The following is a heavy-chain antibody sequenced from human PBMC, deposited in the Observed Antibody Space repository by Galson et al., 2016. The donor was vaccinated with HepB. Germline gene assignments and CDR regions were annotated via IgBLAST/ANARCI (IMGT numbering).Heavy chain of an antibody. J-gene: IGHJ4*02. CDR1: GYIFTFYW. CDR3: ARHGAHRHGFDS. D-gene: IGHD3-16*01. Sequence: QSGAEVKKPGESLGISCQGSGYIFTFYWISWVRQLPGKGLEWMGRIDPSDTYTSYSPSFQDHVTISVDKSINTAYLQWSGLKASDTAIYYCARHGAHRHGFDSWGQGTLVTVSS. CDR2: IDPSDTYT. V-gene: IGHV5-10-1*01.